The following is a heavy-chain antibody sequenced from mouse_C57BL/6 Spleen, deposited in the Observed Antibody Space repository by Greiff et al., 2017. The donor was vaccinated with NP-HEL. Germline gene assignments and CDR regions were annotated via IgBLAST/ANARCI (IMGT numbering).Heavy chain of an antibody. CDR1: GYTFTSYW. CDR3: ARERLRRGYFDY. D-gene: IGHD2-4*01. J-gene: IGHJ2*01. Sequence: QVQLKQPGAELVKPGASVKMSCKASGYTFTSYWITWVKQRPGQGLEWIGDIYPGSGSTNYNEKFKSKATLTVDTSSSTAYMQLSSLTSEDSAVYYCARERLRRGYFDYWGQGTTLTVSS. V-gene: IGHV1-55*01. CDR2: IYPGSGST.